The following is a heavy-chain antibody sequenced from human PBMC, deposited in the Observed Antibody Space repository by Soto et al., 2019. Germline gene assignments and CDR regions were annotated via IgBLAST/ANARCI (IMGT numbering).Heavy chain of an antibody. Sequence: GGSLRLSCAASGFTFSSYSMNWVRQAPGKGLEWVSSISSSSSYIYYADSVKGRFTISRDNAKNSLYLQMNSLRAEDTAVYYCARDHGIAARWGMGYYYYGMDVWGQGTTVTVSS. CDR3: ARDHGIAARWGMGYYYYGMDV. CDR2: ISSSSSYI. V-gene: IGHV3-21*01. J-gene: IGHJ6*02. D-gene: IGHD6-6*01. CDR1: GFTFSSYS.